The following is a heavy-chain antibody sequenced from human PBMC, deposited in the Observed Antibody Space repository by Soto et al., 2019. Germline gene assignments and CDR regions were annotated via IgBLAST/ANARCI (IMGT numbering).Heavy chain of an antibody. CDR3: AREPYYYDSSGSRMGFDY. D-gene: IGHD3-22*01. J-gene: IGHJ4*02. CDR1: GYTFTGYY. CDR2: INPNSGGT. V-gene: IGHV1-2*02. Sequence: GASVKVSCKASGYTFTGYYMHWVRQAPGQGLEWMGWINPNSGGTNYAQKFQGRVTMTRHTSISTAYMELSRLRSDDTAVYYCAREPYYYDSSGSRMGFDYWGQGTLVTVSS.